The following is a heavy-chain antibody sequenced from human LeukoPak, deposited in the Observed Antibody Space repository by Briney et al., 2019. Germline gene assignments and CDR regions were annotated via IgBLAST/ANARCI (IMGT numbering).Heavy chain of an antibody. Sequence: PGGSLRLSCAVSGFTFSNYWMHWVRQAPGKGLVWVSRINSDVSSIRYADFVKGRFTISRDNSKDTLFLQMNTLRSEDTALYYCAKNRFTGLGNYRYFDSWGQGALVTVSS. CDR1: GFTFSNYW. D-gene: IGHD3-10*01. V-gene: IGHV3-74*01. J-gene: IGHJ4*02. CDR2: INSDVSSI. CDR3: AKNRFTGLGNYRYFDS.